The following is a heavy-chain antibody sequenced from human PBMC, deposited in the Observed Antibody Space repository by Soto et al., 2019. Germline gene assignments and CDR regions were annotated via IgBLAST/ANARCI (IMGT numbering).Heavy chain of an antibody. J-gene: IGHJ3*02. CDR1: GGTFSSYA. CDR2: IIPIFGTA. Sequence: QVQLVQSGAEVKKPGSSVKVSCKASGGTFSSYAISWVRQAPGQGLEWMGGIIPIFGTANYAQKFQGRVTITADESTSTAYMELSSLRSEDTAVYYCARAVLNYYDSRGYYDAFDIWGQGTMVTVSS. V-gene: IGHV1-69*01. CDR3: ARAVLNYYDSRGYYDAFDI. D-gene: IGHD3-22*01.